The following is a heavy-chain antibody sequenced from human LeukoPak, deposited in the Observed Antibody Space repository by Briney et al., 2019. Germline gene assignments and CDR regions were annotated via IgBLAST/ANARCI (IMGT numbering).Heavy chain of an antibody. CDR2: IYSGGST. CDR3: ARDSGWELRGAFDI. D-gene: IGHD1-26*01. J-gene: IGHJ3*02. CDR1: GFTVSSNY. Sequence: GGSLRLSCAASGFTVSSNYMSWVRQAPGKGLEWVSVIYSGGSTYYADSVMGRFTISRDNSKNTLYLQMNSLRAEDTAVYYCARDSGWELRGAFDIWGQGTMVTVS. V-gene: IGHV3-53*01.